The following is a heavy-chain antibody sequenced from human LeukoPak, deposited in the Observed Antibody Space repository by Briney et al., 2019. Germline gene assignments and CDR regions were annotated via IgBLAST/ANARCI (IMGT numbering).Heavy chain of an antibody. Sequence: GGFLRLSCAASGFTFSSYAMHWVRQAPGKGLEWVAVISYDGSNKYYADSVKGRFTISRDNSKNTLYLQMNSLRAEDTAVYYCARDGGVLGYYFDYWGQGTLVTVSS. CDR2: ISYDGSNK. CDR1: GFTFSSYA. CDR3: ARDGGVLGYYFDY. D-gene: IGHD3-16*01. V-gene: IGHV3-30-3*01. J-gene: IGHJ4*02.